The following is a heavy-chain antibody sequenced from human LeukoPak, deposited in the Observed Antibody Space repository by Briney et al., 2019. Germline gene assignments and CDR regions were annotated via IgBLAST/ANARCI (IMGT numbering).Heavy chain of an antibody. Sequence: GGSLRLSCAASGFTFSGYAMSWVRQAPGKGLEWVSSISGNGGTTYYTDSVKGRFTISRDNSKNTLYLQMNSLRAEDTAVYYCAKLSTWPQGFDYWGQGTLVTVSS. J-gene: IGHJ4*02. V-gene: IGHV3-23*01. CDR2: ISGNGGTT. CDR3: AKLSTWPQGFDY. CDR1: GFTFSGYA. D-gene: IGHD5/OR15-5a*01.